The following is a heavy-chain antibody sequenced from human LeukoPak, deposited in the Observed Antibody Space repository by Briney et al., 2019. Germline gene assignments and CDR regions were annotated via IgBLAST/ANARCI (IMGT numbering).Heavy chain of an antibody. D-gene: IGHD5-18*01. CDR1: GGSISSYY. Sequence: TTSETLSLTCTVSGGSISSYYWSWMRQPAGKGLEWIGRIYTSGSTNYNPSLKSRVTMSVDTSKNQFSLKLSSVTAADTAVYYCARDRAYTPMGGIDYWGQGTLVTVSS. V-gene: IGHV4-4*07. CDR2: IYTSGST. CDR3: ARDRAYTPMGGIDY. J-gene: IGHJ4*02.